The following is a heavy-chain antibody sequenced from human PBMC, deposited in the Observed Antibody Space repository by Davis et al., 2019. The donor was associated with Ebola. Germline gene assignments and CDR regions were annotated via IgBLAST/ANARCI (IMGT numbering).Heavy chain of an antibody. CDR3: ARSSYQPDY. J-gene: IGHJ4*02. V-gene: IGHV3-74*01. Sequence: GESLKISCAASGFTFSTAWMHWVRQAPGKGLVWVSRINPDGSFTDYADSVKGRFSISRDSTSNTLYLQMNGLRAEDTAVYYCARSSYQPDYWGQGTLVTVSS. CDR2: INPDGSFT. CDR1: GFTFSTAW. D-gene: IGHD2-2*01.